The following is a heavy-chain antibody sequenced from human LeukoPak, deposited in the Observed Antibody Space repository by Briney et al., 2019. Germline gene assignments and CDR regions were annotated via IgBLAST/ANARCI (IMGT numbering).Heavy chain of an antibody. CDR1: GFTFSSYW. CDR2: IEQDGSEK. Sequence: PGGSLRLSCAASGFTFSSYWMTWVRQAPGKGLEWVANIEQDGSEKFYVDSVKGRFTISRDNAKNSLHLQMNSLRAEDTAVYYCARDPYYYESSGYFFGAFDIWGQGTMVTVSS. V-gene: IGHV3-7*01. D-gene: IGHD3-22*01. J-gene: IGHJ3*02. CDR3: ARDPYYYESSGYFFGAFDI.